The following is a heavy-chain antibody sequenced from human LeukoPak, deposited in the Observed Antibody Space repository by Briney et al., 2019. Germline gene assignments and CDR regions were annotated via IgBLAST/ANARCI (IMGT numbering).Heavy chain of an antibody. J-gene: IGHJ5*02. CDR3: ARAPGFLEWSPRKNWFDP. V-gene: IGHV4-59*01. Sequence: KTSETLSLTCTVSGGSISSYYWSWIRQPPGKGLEWIGYIYYSGSTNYNPSLKSRVTISVDTSKNQFSLKLSSVTAADTAVYYCARAPGFLEWSPRKNWFDPWGQGTLVTVSS. CDR1: GGSISSYY. D-gene: IGHD3-3*01. CDR2: IYYSGST.